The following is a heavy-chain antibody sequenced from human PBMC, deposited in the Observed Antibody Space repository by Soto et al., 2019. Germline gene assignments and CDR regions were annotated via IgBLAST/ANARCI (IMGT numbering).Heavy chain of an antibody. D-gene: IGHD6-19*01. CDR3: ANTRVAVAGTPLRG. V-gene: IGHV3-23*01. J-gene: IGHJ4*02. Sequence: EVQLLESGGGLVQPGGSLRLSCAASGFTFSSYAMSWVRQAPGKGLEWVSAISGSGGSTYYADSVKGRFTISRDNSENTLYLQMNSLRAEDTAVYYCANTRVAVAGTPLRGWGQGTLVTVSS. CDR2: ISGSGGST. CDR1: GFTFSSYA.